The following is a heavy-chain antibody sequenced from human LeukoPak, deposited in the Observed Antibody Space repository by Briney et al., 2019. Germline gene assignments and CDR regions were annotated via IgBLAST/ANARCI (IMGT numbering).Heavy chain of an antibody. V-gene: IGHV4-59*01. CDR1: GGSISSYY. D-gene: IGHD1-1*01. CDR3: ARALLPTRPFDY. Sequence: SETLSLTCTVSGGSISSYYWSWIRQPPGKGLEWIGYIYYSGSTNYNPSLKSRVTISVDTSKNQFSLKLSSVTAADTAVYYCARALLPTRPFDYWGQGTLVTVSS. J-gene: IGHJ4*02. CDR2: IYYSGST.